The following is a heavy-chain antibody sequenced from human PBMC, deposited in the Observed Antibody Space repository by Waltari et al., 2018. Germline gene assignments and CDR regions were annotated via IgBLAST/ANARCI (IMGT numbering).Heavy chain of an antibody. D-gene: IGHD6-6*01. CDR2: ISAYNGDI. V-gene: IGHV1-18*01. Sequence: QVQLVQSGGEVKKPGASLKVSCKSSGYTFTNYGFTWVRQAPGQGLEWVGWISAYNGDINYAQKFHDRLTLTTDIPTNTVYMELRSLGSDDTAVYFCSRSSSRVRGSDLWGRGTLVTVSS. J-gene: IGHJ2*01. CDR3: SRSSSRVRGSDL. CDR1: GYTFTNYG.